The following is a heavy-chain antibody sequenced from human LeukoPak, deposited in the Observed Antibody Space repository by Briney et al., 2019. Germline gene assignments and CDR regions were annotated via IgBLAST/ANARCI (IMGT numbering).Heavy chain of an antibody. CDR2: ISAYSGNT. D-gene: IGHD4-17*01. V-gene: IGHV1-18*01. Sequence: ASVKVSCKASGYTFTSYGISWVRQAPGQGLDWMGWISAYSGNTNYAQKLQGRVTMTTDTSTSTAYMELRSLRSDDTAVYYCARYSLGGDYGPYYYYYYMDVWGKGTTVTVSS. CDR1: GYTFTSYG. CDR3: ARYSLGGDYGPYYYYYYMDV. J-gene: IGHJ6*03.